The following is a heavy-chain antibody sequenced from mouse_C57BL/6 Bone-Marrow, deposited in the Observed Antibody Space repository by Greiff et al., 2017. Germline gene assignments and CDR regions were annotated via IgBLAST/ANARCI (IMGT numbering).Heavy chain of an antibody. J-gene: IGHJ2*01. Sequence: EVHLVESGGALVQPSGSLTLSCAASGFTFSSYGMSWVRQTPDKRLEWVATISSGGSYTYYPDSVKGRFTITRDNAKHTLYLQMSILNSEDTAMYYCARQGYDYLDYWGQGTTLTVSS. V-gene: IGHV5-6*01. CDR1: GFTFSSYG. D-gene: IGHD2-3*01. CDR2: ISSGGSYT. CDR3: ARQGYDYLDY.